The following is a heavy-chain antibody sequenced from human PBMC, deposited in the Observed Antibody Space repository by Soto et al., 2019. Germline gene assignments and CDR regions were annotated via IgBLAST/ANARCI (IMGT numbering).Heavy chain of an antibody. Sequence: QLQLQESGPGLVKPSETLSLTCTVSGDSISSSGYYWGWIRQPPGKGLEWIGSIYYSGNTYYNPSLKNRVPISVDTSKNQFSLKLSSVTAADTAMYYCAGYYESSDYFTDYWGQGTLVTVSS. D-gene: IGHD3-22*01. CDR1: GDSISSSGYY. J-gene: IGHJ4*02. CDR3: AGYYESSDYFTDY. V-gene: IGHV4-39*01. CDR2: IYYSGNT.